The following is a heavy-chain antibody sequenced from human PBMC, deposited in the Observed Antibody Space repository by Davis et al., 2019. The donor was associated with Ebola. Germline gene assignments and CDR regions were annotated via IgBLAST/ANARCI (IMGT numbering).Heavy chain of an antibody. J-gene: IGHJ4*02. CDR1: GGSISSSSYY. CDR3: ARLVGATSPIDY. Sequence: GSLRLSCTVSGGSISSSSYYWGWIRQPPGKGLEWIGSIYYSGSTYYNPSLKSRVTISVDTSKNQFSLKLSSVTAADTAVYYCARLVGATSPIDYWGQGTLVTVSS. V-gene: IGHV4-39*01. CDR2: IYYSGST. D-gene: IGHD1-26*01.